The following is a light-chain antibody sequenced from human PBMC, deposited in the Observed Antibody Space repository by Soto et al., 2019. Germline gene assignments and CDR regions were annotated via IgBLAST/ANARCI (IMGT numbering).Light chain of an antibody. CDR3: QQSHGIPYT. V-gene: IGKV1-39*01. J-gene: IGKJ2*01. Sequence: DIQMTQSPASLSAAVGDRVTITCRASQTISTYLNWYQQKPGKAPKLHIYAASSLQSGVPSRFSGSVSGTDFTLTISSLQPEDFATYYCQQSHGIPYTFGQGTKLEIK. CDR2: AAS. CDR1: QTISTY.